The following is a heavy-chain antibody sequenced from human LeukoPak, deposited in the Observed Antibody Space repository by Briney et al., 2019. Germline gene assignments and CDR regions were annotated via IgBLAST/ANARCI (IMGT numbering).Heavy chain of an antibody. J-gene: IGHJ4*02. D-gene: IGHD2-15*01. Sequence: ASVKVSCKTSGYMFTTYGIAWVRQAPGRGLEWMGWIGVKNGNTEYTRRLQGRLTLTIDTSTTTAYMELRSLTSDDTGVYYCARDDCSGGSCLGRHYFDHRGQGTLVTVSS. CDR3: ARDDCSGGSCLGRHYFDH. V-gene: IGHV1-18*01. CDR2: IGVKNGNT. CDR1: GYMFTTYG.